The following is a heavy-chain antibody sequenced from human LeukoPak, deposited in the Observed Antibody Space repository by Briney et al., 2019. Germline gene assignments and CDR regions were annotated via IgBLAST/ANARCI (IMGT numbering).Heavy chain of an antibody. Sequence: PGGSLRLSCAASGFTVSSNYMSWVRQAPGKGLEWVSVIYSGGSTYYANFVKGQIPHSREHSKNTLFLQMNSLRAEDTAVYYCARGTPNYYYYGMDVWGEGTTVTVSS. D-gene: IGHD1-7*01. CDR2: IYSGGST. CDR3: ARGTPNYYYYGMDV. V-gene: IGHV3-66*01. J-gene: IGHJ6*04. CDR1: GFTVSSNY.